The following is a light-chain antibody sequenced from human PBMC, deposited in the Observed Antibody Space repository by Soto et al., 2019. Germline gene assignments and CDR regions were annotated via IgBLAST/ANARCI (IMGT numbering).Light chain of an antibody. CDR1: QSVSRN. V-gene: IGKV3-15*01. J-gene: IGKJ1*01. Sequence: EIVMTQSPATLSVSPGERATLSCRASQSVSRNLAWYQQKPGQAPRLLIYGASTRATGIPARFSGSGSGTEFTLTISSLQSEDFAVYYWQQYNNWPPGTFGQGTKVEIK. CDR3: QQYNNWPPGT. CDR2: GAS.